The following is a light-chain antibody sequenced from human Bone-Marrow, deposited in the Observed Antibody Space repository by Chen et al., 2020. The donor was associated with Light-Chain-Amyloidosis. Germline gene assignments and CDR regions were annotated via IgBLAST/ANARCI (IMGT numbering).Light chain of an antibody. Sequence: IVMTQSPATLSVSPGERATLSCRASESLGNNLAWYQQKPGRAPRLLVYGPSTRATGVPTRFSGSGFGTEFTLTISGLQSEDFAIYYCQQYKGWPVTFGPGTRVDIK. CDR3: QQYKGWPVT. CDR1: ESLGNN. V-gene: IGKV3-15*01. CDR2: GPS. J-gene: IGKJ3*01.